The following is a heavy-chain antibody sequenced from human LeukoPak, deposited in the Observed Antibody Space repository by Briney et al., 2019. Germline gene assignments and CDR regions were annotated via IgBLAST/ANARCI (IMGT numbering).Heavy chain of an antibody. J-gene: IGHJ4*02. D-gene: IGHD6-25*01. CDR1: GYSFTSYW. V-gene: IGHV5-51*01. CDR2: IYPGDSDT. Sequence: RGESLQISCKGSGYSFTSYWIGWVRQMPGKGLEWMGIIYPGDSDTRYSPSFQGQVTISADKSISTAYLQWSSLKASDTAMYYCAIVLVGSRLRETIDYWGQGTLVTVSS. CDR3: AIVLVGSRLRETIDY.